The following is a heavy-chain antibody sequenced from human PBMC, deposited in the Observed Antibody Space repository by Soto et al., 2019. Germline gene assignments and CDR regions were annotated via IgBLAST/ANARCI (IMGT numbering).Heavy chain of an antibody. Sequence: QVQLVQSGAEVKKPGASVKVSCKASGYTFTSYAMHWVRQAPGQRLEWMGWINAGNGNTKYSQKLQGRVTITRYTSASTAYMELSSLRSEDTAVYYCARVIGGWYYFDYWGQGTLVTVSS. D-gene: IGHD6-19*01. CDR2: INAGNGNT. J-gene: IGHJ4*02. V-gene: IGHV1-3*01. CDR3: ARVIGGWYYFDY. CDR1: GYTFTSYA.